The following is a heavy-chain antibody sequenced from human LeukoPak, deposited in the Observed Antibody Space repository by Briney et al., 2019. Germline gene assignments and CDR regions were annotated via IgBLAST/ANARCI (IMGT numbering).Heavy chain of an antibody. CDR2: INPSGCST. Sequence: ASVKVSCKASGYTFTSYYMHWVRQAPGQGLEWMGIINPSGCSTSYAQKFQGKVTMTRDMSTSTVYMELSSLRSDDTAVYYCARDAREVLFWFGEFFPWGQGTLVTVSS. CDR3: ARDAREVLFWFGEFFP. CDR1: GYTFTSYY. D-gene: IGHD3-10*01. V-gene: IGHV1-46*01. J-gene: IGHJ5*02.